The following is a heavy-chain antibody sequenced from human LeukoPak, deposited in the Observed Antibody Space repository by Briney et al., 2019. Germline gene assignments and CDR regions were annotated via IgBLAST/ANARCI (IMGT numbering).Heavy chain of an antibody. D-gene: IGHD2-2*01. CDR3: AKDRDIVVVPAALRN. V-gene: IGHV3-30-3*01. CDR1: GFTFSSYA. CDR2: ISYDGSNK. Sequence: GGSLRLSCAASGFTFSSYAMHWVRQAPGKGLEWVAVISYDGSNKYYADSVKGRFTISRDNSKNTLYLQMNSLRAEDTAVYYCAKDRDIVVVPAALRNWGQGTLVTVSS. J-gene: IGHJ4*02.